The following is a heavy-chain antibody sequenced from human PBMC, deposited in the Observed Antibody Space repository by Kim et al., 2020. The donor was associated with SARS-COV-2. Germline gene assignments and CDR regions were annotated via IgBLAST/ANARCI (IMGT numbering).Heavy chain of an antibody. CDR1: GYTLTELS. J-gene: IGHJ6*01. CDR2: FDPEDGET. CDR3: ATGTSSGAYYYYYGMDV. V-gene: IGHV1-24*01. Sequence: ASVKVSCKVSGYTLTELSMHWVRQAPGKGLEWMGGFDPEDGETIYAQKFQGRVTMTEDTSTDTAYMELSSLRSEDTAVYYCATGTSSGAYYYYYGMDVWGQGTTVTVSS. D-gene: IGHD6-19*01.